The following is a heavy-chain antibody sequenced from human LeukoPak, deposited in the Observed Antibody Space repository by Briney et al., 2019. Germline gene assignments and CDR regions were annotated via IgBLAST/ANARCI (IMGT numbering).Heavy chain of an antibody. Sequence: KAGGSLRLSCEVSGFTFSDHYMSWIRQAPGKRLEWVSYISSGSTYTNYADSVEGRFTISRDNAKNSLYLQMNSLRAEDTALYYCARVWELSFDHWGQGALVTVSS. V-gene: IGHV3-11*05. CDR3: ARVWELSFDH. J-gene: IGHJ4*02. D-gene: IGHD1-26*01. CDR1: GFTFSDHY. CDR2: ISSGSTYT.